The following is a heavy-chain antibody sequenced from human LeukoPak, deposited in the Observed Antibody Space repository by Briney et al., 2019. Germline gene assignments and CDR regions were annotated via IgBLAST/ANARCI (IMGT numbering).Heavy chain of an antibody. CDR2: IYYSGST. V-gene: IGHV4-59*12. J-gene: IGHJ4*02. CDR1: GGSISSYY. CDR3: AGTADDNGY. D-gene: IGHD1-1*01. Sequence: KPSETLSLTCTVSGGSISSYYWSWIRQPPGKGLEWIGYIYYSGSTNYNPSLKSRVTISVDTSKNQFSLKLSSVTAADTAVYYCAGTADDNGYWGQGTLVTVSS.